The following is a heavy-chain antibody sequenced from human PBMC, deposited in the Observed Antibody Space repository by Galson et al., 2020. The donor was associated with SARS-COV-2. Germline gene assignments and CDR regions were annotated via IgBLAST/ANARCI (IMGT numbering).Heavy chain of an antibody. D-gene: IGHD4-17*01. V-gene: IGHV3-66*01. CDR2: IYDGGST. J-gene: IGHJ4*02. CDR3: AKDHYNDYDPACDGANGRAVWY. Sequence: GESLKTSCAASGFTISTNYMSWVRQGPGMGLEWVSVIYDGGSTYYADSVKGRSTISRDISKNTIYLQMNSLRVEDTAVYYCAKDHYNDYDPACDGANGRAVWYWGQGTLVTVS. CDR1: GFTISTNY.